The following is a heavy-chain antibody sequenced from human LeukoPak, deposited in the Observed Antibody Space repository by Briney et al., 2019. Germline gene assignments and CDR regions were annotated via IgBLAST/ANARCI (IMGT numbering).Heavy chain of an antibody. Sequence: GGSLRLSCAASGFTFSSYAMHWVRQAPGKGLEWVAVISYDGSNKYYADSVKGRFTISRDNSKNTLYQQMNSLRAEDTAVYYCARDGDIVATISFFDYWGQGTLVTVSS. J-gene: IGHJ4*02. CDR2: ISYDGSNK. D-gene: IGHD5-12*01. CDR1: GFTFSSYA. V-gene: IGHV3-30-3*01. CDR3: ARDGDIVATISFFDY.